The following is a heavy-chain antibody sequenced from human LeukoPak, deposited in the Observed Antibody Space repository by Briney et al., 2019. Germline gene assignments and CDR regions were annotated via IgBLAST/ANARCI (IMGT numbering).Heavy chain of an antibody. Sequence: GRSLRLSCAAPGFTFSSYAMHWVRQAPGKGLEYVSANSSNGGSTYYANSVKGRFTISRDNSKNTLYLQMGSLRAEDMAVYYCARCSGELSAYYYYGMDVWGQGTTVTVSS. CDR1: GFTFSSYA. V-gene: IGHV3-64*01. D-gene: IGHD3-16*02. CDR2: NSSNGGST. CDR3: ARCSGELSAYYYYGMDV. J-gene: IGHJ6*02.